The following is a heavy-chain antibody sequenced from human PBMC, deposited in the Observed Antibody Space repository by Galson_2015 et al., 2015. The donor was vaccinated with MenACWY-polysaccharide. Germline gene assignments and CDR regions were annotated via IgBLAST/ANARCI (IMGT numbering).Heavy chain of an antibody. J-gene: IGHJ4*02. CDR1: GFTFDDYA. V-gene: IGHV3-9*01. CDR3: ARGYYGSGSYYKGPWDY. Sequence: SLRLSCAASGFTFDDYAMHWVRQAPGKGLEWVSGISWNSGSIGYADSVKGRFTISRDNAKNSLYLQMNSLRAEDTALYYCARGYYGSGSYYKGPWDYWGQGTLVTVSS. D-gene: IGHD3-10*01. CDR2: ISWNSGSI.